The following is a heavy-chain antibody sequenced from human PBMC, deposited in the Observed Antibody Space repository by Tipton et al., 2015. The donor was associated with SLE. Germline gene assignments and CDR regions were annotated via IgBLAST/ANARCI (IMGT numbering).Heavy chain of an antibody. J-gene: IGHJ3*02. CDR1: GYTFTSYG. Sequence: QSGPEVKKPGASVKVSCKASGYTFTSYGISWVRQAPGQGLEWMGWISAYNGNTNYAQKLQGRVTMTTDTSTSTAYMELRSLRSDDTAVYYCARVPAYYYGSGSYYNGAFDIWGQGTMVTVSS. CDR3: ARVPAYYYGSGSYYNGAFDI. V-gene: IGHV1-18*01. D-gene: IGHD3-10*01. CDR2: ISAYNGNT.